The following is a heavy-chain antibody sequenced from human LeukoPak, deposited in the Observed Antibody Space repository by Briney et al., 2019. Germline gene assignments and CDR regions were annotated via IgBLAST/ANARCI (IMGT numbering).Heavy chain of an antibody. J-gene: IGHJ4*02. CDR1: GGSFSAYY. CDR3: ARRSYNSPFRY. D-gene: IGHD1-26*01. V-gene: IGHV4-34*01. CDR2: INHSGYT. Sequence: PSETLSLTCTVYGGSFSAYYWSWIRQPPGRGLEWIGKINHSGYTNYNPSLKSRVTISADTSKNQFSLQLSSVTAADTAVYYCARRSYNSPFRYWGQGTLVTVSS.